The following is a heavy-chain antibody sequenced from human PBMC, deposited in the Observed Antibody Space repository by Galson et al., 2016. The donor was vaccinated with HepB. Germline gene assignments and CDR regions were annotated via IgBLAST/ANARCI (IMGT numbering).Heavy chain of an antibody. D-gene: IGHD3/OR15-3a*01. CDR2: IYYSGST. CDR3: ARGNYNDFWSGYYWFDP. Sequence: TLSLTCTVSGGSISSGGYYWSWIRQHPGKGLEWIGSIYYSGSTYYNPSLKSRVTISLDESKNQFSLKLSSVTAADTAVYYCARGNYNDFWSGYYWFDPWGQGTLVTVSS. V-gene: IGHV4-31*03. J-gene: IGHJ5*02. CDR1: GGSISSGGYY.